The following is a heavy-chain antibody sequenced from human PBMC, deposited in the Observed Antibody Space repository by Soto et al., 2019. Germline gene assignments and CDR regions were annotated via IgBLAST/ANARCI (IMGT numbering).Heavy chain of an antibody. V-gene: IGHV3-49*03. CDR3: TRDLLGVRAFDM. CDR1: GFTFGDYA. CDR2: IRSKASGGTA. Sequence: EVQLVESGGDLVQPGRSLRLSCTTSGFTFGDYAVSWLRQAPGKGLEWVSFIRSKASGGTAEYAASVKGRFTISRDDSKSIAYLQMNSLKTEDTAVYYCTRDLLGVRAFDMWGQGTTVTVSS. J-gene: IGHJ3*02. D-gene: IGHD3-16*01.